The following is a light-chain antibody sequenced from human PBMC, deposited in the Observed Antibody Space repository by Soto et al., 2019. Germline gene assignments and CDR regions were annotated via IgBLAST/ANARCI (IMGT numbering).Light chain of an antibody. CDR3: QQRSNWPRT. CDR2: DAS. Sequence: ERVMTQSPATLSVSPGERATLSCRASQSVSSNLAWYQQKPGQAPRLPIYDASNRATGIPARFSGSGSGTDFTLTISSLEPEDFAVYYCQQRSNWPRTVGQGTKVDSK. V-gene: IGKV3-11*01. J-gene: IGKJ1*01. CDR1: QSVSSN.